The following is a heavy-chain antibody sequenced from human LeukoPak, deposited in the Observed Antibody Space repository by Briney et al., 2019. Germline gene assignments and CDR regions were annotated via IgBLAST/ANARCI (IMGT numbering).Heavy chain of an antibody. J-gene: IGHJ4*02. CDR2: MNPNSGNT. V-gene: IGHV1-8*02. Sequence: ASVKVSCKASGGTFSSYAISWVRQATGQGLEWMGWMNPNSGNTGYAQKFQGRVTMTRNTSISTAYMELSSLRSEDTAVYYCARTLVVPAAIGYWGQGTLVTVSS. CDR3: ARTLVVPAAIGY. CDR1: GGTFSSYA. D-gene: IGHD2-2*01.